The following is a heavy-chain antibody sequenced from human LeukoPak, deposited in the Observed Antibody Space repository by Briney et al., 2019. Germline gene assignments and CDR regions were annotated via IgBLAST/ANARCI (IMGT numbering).Heavy chain of an antibody. CDR2: ISGSGGST. D-gene: IGHD3-10*01. Sequence: GGSLRLSCAASGFTFSSYAMSWVRQAPGKGREWVSAISGSGGSTYYADSVKGRFTISRDNSKNTLYLQMNSLRAEDTAVYYCAKGFGNYYGSGSYDYWGQGTLITVSS. J-gene: IGHJ4*02. CDR3: AKGFGNYYGSGSYDY. V-gene: IGHV3-23*01. CDR1: GFTFSSYA.